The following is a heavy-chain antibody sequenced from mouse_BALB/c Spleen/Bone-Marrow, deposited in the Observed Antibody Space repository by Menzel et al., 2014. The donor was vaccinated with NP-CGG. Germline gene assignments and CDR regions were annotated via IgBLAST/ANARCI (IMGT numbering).Heavy chain of an antibody. D-gene: IGHD1-1*01. CDR1: GYTFTSYW. CDR2: INPSNGRT. CDR3: ARRTTTVVATDY. J-gene: IGHJ2*01. V-gene: IGHV1S81*02. Sequence: VHLVESGSELVKPGASVKLSCKASGYTFTSYWMHWVKQRPGQGLAWIGAINPSNGRTNYNEKFKSKATLTVDKSSSTAYMQLSSLTTEDSAVYYCARRTTTVVATDYWGQGTTLTVSS.